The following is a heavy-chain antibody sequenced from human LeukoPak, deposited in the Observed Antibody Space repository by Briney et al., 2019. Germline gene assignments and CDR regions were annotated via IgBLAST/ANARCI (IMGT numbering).Heavy chain of an antibody. J-gene: IGHJ4*02. CDR1: GFTFSSYG. Sequence: PGRSLRLSCAASGFTFSSYGMHWVRQAPGKGLEWVAIISYDGSDKYYADSVKGRFTISRDNSKNTLYLQMNSLRVEDTAVYYCAKDGYFDWLLVSSRGNYLDYWGQGTLVTVSS. CDR3: AKDGYFDWLLVSSRGNYLDY. D-gene: IGHD3-9*01. V-gene: IGHV3-30*18. CDR2: ISYDGSDK.